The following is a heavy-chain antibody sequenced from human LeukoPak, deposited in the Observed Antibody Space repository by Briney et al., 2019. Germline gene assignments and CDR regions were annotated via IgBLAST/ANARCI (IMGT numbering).Heavy chain of an antibody. Sequence: GGSLRLSCAASGFTFSSFEMNWVRQAPGRGLEWLSHISTSGGTKYYADSVKSRFTISRDNAENSVYLQMSGLTAEDTGLYYCARDATTAVGWVYMDVWGKGTTVTISS. J-gene: IGHJ6*03. CDR1: GFTFSSFE. CDR3: ARDATTAVGWVYMDV. D-gene: IGHD6-13*01. V-gene: IGHV3-48*03. CDR2: ISTSGGTK.